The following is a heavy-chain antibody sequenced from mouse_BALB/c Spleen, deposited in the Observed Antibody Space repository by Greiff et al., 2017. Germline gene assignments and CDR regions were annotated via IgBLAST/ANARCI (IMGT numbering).Heavy chain of an antibody. CDR3: ARGDYYGSSYWYFDG. Sequence: VQLQQPGAELVKPGTSVKLSCKASGYNFTSYWINWVKLRPGQGLEWIGDIYPGSGSTNYNEKFKSKATLTVDTSSSTAYMQLSSLASEDSALYYCARGDYYGSSYWYFDGWGAGTTVTVSS. J-gene: IGHJ1*01. V-gene: IGHV1-55*01. CDR2: IYPGSGST. D-gene: IGHD1-1*01. CDR1: GYNFTSYW.